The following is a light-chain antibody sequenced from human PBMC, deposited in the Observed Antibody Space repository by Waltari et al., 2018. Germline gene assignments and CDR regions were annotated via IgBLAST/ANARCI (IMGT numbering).Light chain of an antibody. J-gene: IGLJ3*02. CDR3: YSFAGSSKWV. CDR1: RSAVGGYNY. CDR2: EVG. Sequence: QSALTPPPSASGSPGPSVTISCTGTRSAVGGYNYVPWYQQHPGKAPKRMIYEVGERPSGVPDRFSGSKSGNTASLTVSGLQAEDEADYYCYSFAGSSKWVFGGGTKLTVL. V-gene: IGLV2-8*01.